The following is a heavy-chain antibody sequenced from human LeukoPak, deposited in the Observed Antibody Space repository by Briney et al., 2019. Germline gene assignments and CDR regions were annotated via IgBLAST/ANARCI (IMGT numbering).Heavy chain of an antibody. J-gene: IGHJ6*03. Sequence: GGSLRLSCAASGFTLSSYAMSWVRQAPGKGLEWVSAISGSGGSTYYADSVKGRFTISRDNSKNTLYLQMNSLKGDDTAVYYCAKDSAFYYIDVWGKGTTVIISS. CDR3: AKDSAFYYIDV. V-gene: IGHV3-23*01. D-gene: IGHD3-10*01. CDR1: GFTLSSYA. CDR2: ISGSGGST.